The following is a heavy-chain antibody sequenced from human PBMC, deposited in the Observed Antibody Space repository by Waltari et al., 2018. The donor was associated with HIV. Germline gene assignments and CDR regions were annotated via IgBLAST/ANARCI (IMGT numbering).Heavy chain of an antibody. V-gene: IGHV3-48*03. D-gene: IGHD2-2*03. CDR3: ARVDNRRLVVYGMDV. J-gene: IGHJ6*02. CDR1: GFTFSSYE. Sequence: EVQLVESGGGLVQPGGSLRLSCAASGFTFSSYEMNWVRQAPGNGLEWVSYISSSGSTIYYADSVKGRFTISRDNAKNSLYLQMNSLRAEDTAVYYCARVDNRRLVVYGMDVWGQGTTVTVSS. CDR2: ISSSGSTI.